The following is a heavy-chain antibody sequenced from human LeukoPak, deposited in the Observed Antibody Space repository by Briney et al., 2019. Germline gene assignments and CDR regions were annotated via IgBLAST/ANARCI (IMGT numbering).Heavy chain of an antibody. V-gene: IGHV3-30*18. D-gene: IGHD2-2*01. CDR1: GFTFSSYG. CDR2: ISYDGSNK. CDR3: AKSPIVVVPAALYGMDV. Sequence: GGSLRLSCAASGFTFSSYGMHWVRQAPGKGLEWVAVISYDGSNKYYADSVKGRFTISRDNSKNTLYLQMNSLRAEDTAVYYCAKSPIVVVPAALYGMDVWGQGTTVTVSS. J-gene: IGHJ6*02.